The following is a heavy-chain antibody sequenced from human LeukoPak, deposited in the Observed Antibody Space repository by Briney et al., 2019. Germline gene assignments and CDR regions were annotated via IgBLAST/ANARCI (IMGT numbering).Heavy chain of an antibody. Sequence: GGSLRLSCAASGFSFSTYSMNWARQAPGKGLEWVSSISSSSTYMYYADSVKGRFTISRDNARNSLFLQMNSLRAEDTAVYYGSIDIVRDRVTGDGDNACYPLLRSWGSCGKGTLVTVSS. CDR3: SIDIVRDRVTGDGDNACYPLLRSWGS. CDR2: ISSSSTYM. D-gene: IGHD4/OR15-4a*01. CDR1: GFSFSTYS. V-gene: IGHV3-21*01. J-gene: IGHJ5*02.